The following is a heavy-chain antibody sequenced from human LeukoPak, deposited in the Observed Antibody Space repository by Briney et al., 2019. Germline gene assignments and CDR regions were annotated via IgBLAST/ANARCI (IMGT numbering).Heavy chain of an antibody. CDR2: IYYSGST. J-gene: IGHJ5*02. Sequence: SETLSLTCIVSGGSISSSSYYWGWIRQPPGKGLEWIGSIYYSGSTHYNPSLKSRVTISVDMSKNQFSLKLSSVTAADTAVYYCARDQGYSKPHQGWFDPWGQGTLVTVSS. V-gene: IGHV4-39*07. CDR1: GGSISSSSYY. CDR3: ARDQGYSKPHQGWFDP. D-gene: IGHD6-13*01.